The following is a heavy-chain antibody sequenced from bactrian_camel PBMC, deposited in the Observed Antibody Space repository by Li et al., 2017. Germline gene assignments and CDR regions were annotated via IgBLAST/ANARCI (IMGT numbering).Heavy chain of an antibody. Sequence: HVQLVESGGGSVQAGGSLRLSCTASGSTFDDLDMAWYRQAAGNECELVSRISSDGSTYYTDSAKGRFTISQDNVNNTEYLQMNSLKPEDTAMYICAAEAIADGYADYAFCPSEDMETLDSSYWGQGTQVTVS. D-gene: IGHD4*01. V-gene: IGHV3S63*01. CDR3: AAEAIADGYADYAFCPSEDMETLDSSY. CDR1: GSTFDDLD. CDR2: ISSDGST. J-gene: IGHJ6*01.